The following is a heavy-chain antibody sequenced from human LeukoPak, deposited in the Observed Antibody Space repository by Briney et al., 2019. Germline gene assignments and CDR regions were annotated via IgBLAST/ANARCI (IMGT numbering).Heavy chain of an antibody. CDR3: ARAHLAVAGTGPDY. V-gene: IGHV3-7*05. Sequence: PGGSLRLSCAASGFTFNNYWMSGVRQAPGKGLKWVASIKEDGSDKYYVDSVKGRFTISRDNAKNSLYLQMNSLRAEDTAVYYCARAHLAVAGTGPDYWGQGTLVTVSS. D-gene: IGHD6-19*01. CDR1: GFTFNNYW. J-gene: IGHJ4*02. CDR2: IKEDGSDK.